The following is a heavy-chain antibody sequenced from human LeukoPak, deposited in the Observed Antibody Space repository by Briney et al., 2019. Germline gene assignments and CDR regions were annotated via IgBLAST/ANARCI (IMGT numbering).Heavy chain of an antibody. D-gene: IGHD6-13*01. CDR3: ARVPGVGAAGTTLFDY. Sequence: PSGTLSLICDVSGGSFIDHNWWTWVRQAPEKGLEWLGEIYHSGSANYNPSLKSRVTILVDTSKNQFSLKLTSVTAADTAVYYCARVPGVGAAGTTLFDYWGRGSLVTVSS. CDR1: GGSFIDHNW. J-gene: IGHJ4*02. CDR2: IYHSGSA. V-gene: IGHV4-4*02.